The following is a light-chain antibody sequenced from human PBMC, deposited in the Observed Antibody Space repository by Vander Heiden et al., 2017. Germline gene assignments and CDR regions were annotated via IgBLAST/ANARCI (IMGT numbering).Light chain of an antibody. CDR1: QSSSSW. CDR2: KAS. V-gene: IGKV1-5*03. Sequence: DLQMTESPSTLSASVGDRVTLTCRTSQSSSSWLAWYQQKPGKAPKLLIDKASSLESVVPSRFSGSGSGTEFTLTISSLQPDDFATYYCQQYNSYLITFGQGTRLEIK. J-gene: IGKJ5*01. CDR3: QQYNSYLIT.